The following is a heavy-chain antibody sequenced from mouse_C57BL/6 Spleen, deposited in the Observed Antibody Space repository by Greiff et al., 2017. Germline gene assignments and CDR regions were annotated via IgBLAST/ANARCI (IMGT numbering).Heavy chain of an antibody. V-gene: IGHV5-17*01. Sequence: EVKLMESGGGLVKPGGSLKLSCAASGFTFSDYGMHWVRQAPEKGLEWVAYISSGSSTIYYADTVKGRFTISRYNAKNTLFLQMTSLRSEDTAMYYCARNYYGRGYYFDYWGQGTTLTVSS. CDR3: ARNYYGRGYYFDY. J-gene: IGHJ2*01. CDR2: ISSGSSTI. CDR1: GFTFSDYG. D-gene: IGHD1-1*01.